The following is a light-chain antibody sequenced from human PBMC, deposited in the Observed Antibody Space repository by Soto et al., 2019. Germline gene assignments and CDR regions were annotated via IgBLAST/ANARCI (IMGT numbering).Light chain of an antibody. V-gene: IGKV1-39*01. CDR3: QQSYSTPIA. J-gene: IGKJ5*01. CDR1: QTISNY. Sequence: IQMTQSPSSLSASVGDRVTITCRASQTISNYLNWYQQTPGKAPKLLIYAASNLQSGVPSRFSGSGSGTDFTLTISSLQPEDFSTYSCQQSYSTPIAFGQGTRLEIK. CDR2: AAS.